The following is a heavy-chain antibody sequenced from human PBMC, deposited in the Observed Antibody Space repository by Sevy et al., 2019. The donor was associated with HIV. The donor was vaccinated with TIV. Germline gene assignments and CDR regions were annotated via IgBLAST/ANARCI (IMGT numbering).Heavy chain of an antibody. J-gene: IGHJ4*02. CDR2: VKSKAYSGKT. Sequence: GGSLRLSCTTSGFTVGDFAMSWFRQAPGKGLEGISLVKSKAYSGKTEYATSVEGRFTMSRDNSKSVAYLQMSSLKIEDTAIYYCTRDHIGPTFDFNNWGQGTLVTVSS. CDR3: TRDHIGPTFDFNN. D-gene: IGHD1-26*01. V-gene: IGHV3-49*03. CDR1: GFTVGDFA.